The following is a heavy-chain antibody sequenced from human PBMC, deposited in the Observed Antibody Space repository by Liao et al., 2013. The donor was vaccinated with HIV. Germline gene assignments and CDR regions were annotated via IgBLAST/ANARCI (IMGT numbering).Heavy chain of an antibody. CDR2: IYYSGNT. D-gene: IGHD3-16*01. CDR3: ATDVAGRGGXFDI. CDR1: GGSISSGDYY. Sequence: QVQLQESGPGLVKPSQTLSLTCIVSGGSISSGDYYWSWIRQPPGKGLEWMGYIYYSGNTYYNPSLKGRVTISVDTAKNQFSLKLRSLTAADTAVYFCATDVAGRGGXFDIWGRGRLVTVSS. J-gene: IGHJ3*02. V-gene: IGHV4-30-4*01.